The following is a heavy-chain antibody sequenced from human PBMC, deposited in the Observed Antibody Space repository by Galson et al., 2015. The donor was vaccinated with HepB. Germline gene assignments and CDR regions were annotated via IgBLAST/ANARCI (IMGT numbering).Heavy chain of an antibody. D-gene: IGHD2-15*01. V-gene: IGHV3-15*01. CDR2: IKSKTDGGTT. CDR3: TTESLLLDAFDI. Sequence: SLRLSCAASGFTFSNAWMSWVRQAPGKGLEWVGRIKSKTDGGTTDYAAPVKGRFTISRDDSKNTLYLQMNSLKTEDTAVCYCTTESLLLDAFDIWGQGTMVTVSS. CDR1: GFTFSNAW. J-gene: IGHJ3*02.